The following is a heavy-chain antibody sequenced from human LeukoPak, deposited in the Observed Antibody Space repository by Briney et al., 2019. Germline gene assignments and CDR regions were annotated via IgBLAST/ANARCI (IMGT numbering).Heavy chain of an antibody. J-gene: IGHJ4*02. Sequence: ASVKVSCKASGYTFTDYYMHWVRQAPGQGLEWMGWINPDSGATKYAQKFQGRVIMTTDTTISTAYMELNRLRSDDTAVYYCASALNTPRSSWGQGTLVTVSS. CDR2: INPDSGAT. CDR3: ASALNTPRSS. V-gene: IGHV1-2*02. CDR1: GYTFTDYY. D-gene: IGHD6-13*01.